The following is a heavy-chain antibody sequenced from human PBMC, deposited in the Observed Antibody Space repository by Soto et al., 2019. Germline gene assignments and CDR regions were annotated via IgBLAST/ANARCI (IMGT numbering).Heavy chain of an antibody. CDR1: GGSFSGYY. J-gene: IGHJ6*02. D-gene: IGHD6-6*01. CDR2: INHSGST. CDR3: ARRGGSSSGYYYYAMDV. V-gene: IGHV4-34*01. Sequence: SETLSLTCAVYGGSFSGYYWSWIRQPPGKGLEWIGEINHSGSTYYNPSLKSRVTISVDTSKNQFSLNLTSVTAADTAVYYCARRGGSSSGYYYYAMDVWGQGTTVTVSS.